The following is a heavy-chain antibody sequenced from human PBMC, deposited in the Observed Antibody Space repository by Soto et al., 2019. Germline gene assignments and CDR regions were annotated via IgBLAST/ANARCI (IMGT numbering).Heavy chain of an antibody. Sequence: GSLRLSCVASGFTFISSFMGWVRQAPGKGLEWVANINQDGGGTYYVDSVEGRFTISRDNAKDSLYLQMNSLRGEDTAVYYCARYFRGSGRYFFDYWGQGTLVTVSS. CDR2: INQDGGGT. D-gene: IGHD6-19*01. V-gene: IGHV3-7*03. CDR1: GFTFISSF. J-gene: IGHJ4*02. CDR3: ARYFRGSGRYFFDY.